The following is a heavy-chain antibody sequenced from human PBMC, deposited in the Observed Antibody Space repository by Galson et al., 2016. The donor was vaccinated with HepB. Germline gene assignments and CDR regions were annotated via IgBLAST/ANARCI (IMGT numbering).Heavy chain of an antibody. D-gene: IGHD6-13*01. CDR2: IYPGDSDT. Sequence: QSGAEVKKPGESLKISCKGSGYSFSTYWIGWVRQMPGKGLEWMGIIYPGDSDTRYSPSFQGQVTISADKSIDIAYLQWSSLKASDTAIYYCARQGSDGTSWQIYGAFDMWGQGTMVTVSS. J-gene: IGHJ3*02. CDR3: ARQGSDGTSWQIYGAFDM. V-gene: IGHV5-51*01. CDR1: GYSFSTYW.